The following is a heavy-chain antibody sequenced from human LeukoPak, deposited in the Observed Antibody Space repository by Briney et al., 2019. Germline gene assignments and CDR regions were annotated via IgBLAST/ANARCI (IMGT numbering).Heavy chain of an antibody. CDR3: ARNYYDSSGPPFDY. CDR2: ISSSGSTI. D-gene: IGHD3-22*01. CDR1: GFTFSSYE. V-gene: IGHV3-48*03. Sequence: QPGGSLRLSCAASGFTFSSYEMNWVRQAPGKGLEWVSHISSSGSTIYYADSVKGRFTISRDNAKNSLYLQMNSLRAEDTAVYYCARNYYDSSGPPFDYWGQGTLVTVSS. J-gene: IGHJ4*02.